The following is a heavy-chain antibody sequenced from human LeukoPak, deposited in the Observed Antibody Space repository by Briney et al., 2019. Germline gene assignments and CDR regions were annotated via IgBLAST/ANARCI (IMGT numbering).Heavy chain of an antibody. CDR2: IYTSGST. J-gene: IGHJ5*02. Sequence: SETLSLTCAGYGGSFSGYYWSWIRQPAGKGLEWIGRIYTSGSTNCNPSLKSRVTMSVDTSKNQFSLKLSSVPAADTAVYYCARNWYYYDSSGYYLPLNWFDPWGQGTLVTVSS. D-gene: IGHD3-22*01. CDR3: ARNWYYYDSSGYYLPLNWFDP. CDR1: GGSFSGYY. V-gene: IGHV4-59*10.